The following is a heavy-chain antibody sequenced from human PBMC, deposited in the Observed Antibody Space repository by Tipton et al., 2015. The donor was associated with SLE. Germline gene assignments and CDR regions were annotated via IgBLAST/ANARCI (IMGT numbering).Heavy chain of an antibody. CDR2: ISSSGGGT. J-gene: IGHJ4*02. CDR1: GFTFSNYA. V-gene: IGHV3-23*01. D-gene: IGHD6-19*01. Sequence: SLRLSCAASGFTFSNYAMSWVRQAPGKGLEWVSGISSSGGGTYYGGSVRGRFTISRDNSKNTLYLQLDSLRAEDTAVYYCAKVVAVTGTNYFDYWGQGTLVTVSS. CDR3: AKVVAVTGTNYFDY.